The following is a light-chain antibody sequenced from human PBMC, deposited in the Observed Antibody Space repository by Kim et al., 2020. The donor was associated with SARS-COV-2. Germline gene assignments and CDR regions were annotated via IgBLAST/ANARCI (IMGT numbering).Light chain of an antibody. CDR3: QQSYSTPPYT. V-gene: IGKV1-39*01. J-gene: IGKJ2*01. CDR1: QSISSY. Sequence: ASVGDRVTITCRSSQSISSYLNWYQQKPGKAPKLLIYAASSLQSGVPSRFSGSGSGTDFTLTISSLQPEDFATYYCQQSYSTPPYTFGQGTKLEI. CDR2: AAS.